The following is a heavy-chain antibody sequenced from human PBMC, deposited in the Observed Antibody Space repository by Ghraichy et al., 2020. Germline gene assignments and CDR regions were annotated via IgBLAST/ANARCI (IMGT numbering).Heavy chain of an antibody. CDR1: GFTFSSYS. J-gene: IGHJ4*02. D-gene: IGHD5-18*01. V-gene: IGHV3-48*02. Sequence: GGSLRLSCAASGFTFSSYSMNWVRQAPGKGLEWVSYISSSSSTIYYADSVKGRFTISRDNAKNSLYLQMNSLRDEDTAVYYCARGGRWIQLWSDASDYWGQGTLVTVSS. CDR2: ISSSSSTI. CDR3: ARGGRWIQLWSDASDY.